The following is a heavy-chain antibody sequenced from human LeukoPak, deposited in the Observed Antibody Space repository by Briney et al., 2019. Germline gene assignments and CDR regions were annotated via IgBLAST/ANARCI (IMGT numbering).Heavy chain of an antibody. Sequence: ASVEVSCKASGYTFTSYGISWVRQAPGQGLEWMGWISAYNGNTNYAQKLQGRVTMTTDTSTSTAYMELRSLRSDDTAVYYCARDFSGITMVRGVSFDYWGQGTLVTVSS. CDR2: ISAYNGNT. V-gene: IGHV1-18*01. CDR1: GYTFTSYG. J-gene: IGHJ4*02. CDR3: ARDFSGITMVRGVSFDY. D-gene: IGHD3-10*01.